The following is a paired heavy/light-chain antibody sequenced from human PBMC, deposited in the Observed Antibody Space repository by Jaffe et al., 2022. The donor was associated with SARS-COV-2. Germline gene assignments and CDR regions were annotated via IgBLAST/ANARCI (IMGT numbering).Heavy chain of an antibody. D-gene: IGHD5-12*01. Sequence: EVQLVESGGGLVQPGGSLRLSCAASGFTFSSYSMNWVRQAPGKGLEWVSYIGYRTSVIYYADSVKGRFTISRDNAKNSLYLQMNSLRDEDTAVYYCARDSQNGYAMDYWGQGTLVTVSS. CDR2: IGYRTSVI. V-gene: IGHV3-48*02. J-gene: IGHJ4*02. CDR1: GFTFSSYS. CDR3: ARDSQNGYAMDY.
Light chain of an antibody. Sequence: DIVMTQSPDSLAVSLGERATINCKSRQSVLNSSNNKNYLAWYQQKPGQPPKLLIYWASTRESGVPDRFSGSGSATDFTLTISSLQAEDVAVYYCQQYYSSRITFGPGTKVDI. CDR1: QSVLNSSNNKNY. V-gene: IGKV4-1*01. CDR3: QQYYSSRIT. J-gene: IGKJ3*01. CDR2: WAS.